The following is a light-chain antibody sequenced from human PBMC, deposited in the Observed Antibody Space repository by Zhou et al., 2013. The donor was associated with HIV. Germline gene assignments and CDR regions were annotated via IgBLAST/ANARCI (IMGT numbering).Light chain of an antibody. CDR1: QGISSY. CDR2: STS. J-gene: IGKJ2*01. V-gene: IGKV1-9*01. CDR3: QQSYSVPPT. Sequence: DIQLTQSPSFLSASVGDRVTITCRAGQGISSYLAWYQQKPGKAPKLLISSTSTLQSGVPSRFSGSKSGTDFTLTISSLQPEDFATYYCQQSYSVPPTFGQGTKL.